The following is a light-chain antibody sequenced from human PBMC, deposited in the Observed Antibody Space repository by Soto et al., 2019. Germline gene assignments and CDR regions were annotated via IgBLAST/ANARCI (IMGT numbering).Light chain of an antibody. V-gene: IGLV2-14*01. CDR3: SSYTSNSTVV. CDR1: TSDVGGYNY. Sequence: QSALTQPASVSGSPGQSITISCTGTTSDVGGYNYVSWYQQHPDKAPKLLIYEVSDRPSGVSNRFSGSKSGNTASLIISGLQAEDEADYYCSSYTSNSTVVFGGGTKLTVL. CDR2: EVS. J-gene: IGLJ2*01.